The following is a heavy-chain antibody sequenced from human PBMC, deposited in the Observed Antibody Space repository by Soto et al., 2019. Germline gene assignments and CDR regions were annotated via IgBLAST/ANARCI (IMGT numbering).Heavy chain of an antibody. Sequence: ASVKVSCKASGYTFTGYYMHWVRQAPGQGLEWMGWINPNSGGTNYAQKFQGRVTMTRDTSISTAYMELSRLRSDDTAVYYCARVITMVRGVISPVAYWGQGTLVTVSS. V-gene: IGHV1-2*02. J-gene: IGHJ4*02. D-gene: IGHD3-10*01. CDR1: GYTFTGYY. CDR2: INPNSGGT. CDR3: ARVITMVRGVISPVAY.